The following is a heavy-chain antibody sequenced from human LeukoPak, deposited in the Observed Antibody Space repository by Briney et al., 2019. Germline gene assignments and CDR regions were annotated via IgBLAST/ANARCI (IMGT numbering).Heavy chain of an antibody. J-gene: IGHJ4*02. Sequence: ASVKVSCKASGYTFTSYYMHWVRQAPGQGLEWMGIINPSGGSTSYAQKFQGRVTMTRDTSTSTAYMELSRLRSDDTAVYYCARPLYYYGSGSPYYFDYWGQGTLVTVSS. D-gene: IGHD3-10*01. CDR1: GYTFTSYY. V-gene: IGHV1-46*01. CDR2: INPSGGST. CDR3: ARPLYYYGSGSPYYFDY.